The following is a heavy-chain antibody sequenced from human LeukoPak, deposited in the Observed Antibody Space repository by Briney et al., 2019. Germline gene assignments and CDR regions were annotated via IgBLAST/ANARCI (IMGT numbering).Heavy chain of an antibody. CDR1: GVTFSNVW. CDR3: TALGAASEY. CDR2: IKSKSDGGTT. J-gene: IGHJ4*02. V-gene: IGHV3-15*01. D-gene: IGHD2-15*01. Sequence: PGGSLRLSCVGSGVTFSNVWMSWIRQAPGKGLQWVGHIKSKSDGGTTEYAAPVKGRFTISRDDSKNTLYLQMNSLKSEDAALYYCTALGAASEYWGQGALVTVSS.